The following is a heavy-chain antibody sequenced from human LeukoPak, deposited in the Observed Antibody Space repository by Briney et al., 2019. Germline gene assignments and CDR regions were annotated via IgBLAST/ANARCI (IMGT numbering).Heavy chain of an antibody. CDR3: AKTATEWEPSCYFDY. CDR1: GFTFSSYS. D-gene: IGHD1-26*01. J-gene: IGHJ4*02. V-gene: IGHV3-23*01. Sequence: GGSLRLSCAASGFTFSSYSMNWVRQAPGKGLEWVSAISGSGGSTYYADSVKGRFTISRDNSKNTLYLQMNSLRAEDTAVYYCAKTATEWEPSCYFDYWGQGTLVTVSS. CDR2: ISGSGGST.